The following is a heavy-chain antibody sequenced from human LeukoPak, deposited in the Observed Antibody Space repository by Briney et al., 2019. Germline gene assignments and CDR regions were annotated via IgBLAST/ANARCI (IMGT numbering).Heavy chain of an antibody. V-gene: IGHV3-23*01. CDR2: ISGTGAGT. Sequence: GGSLRLSCAASGFTFSSYGVTWVRQGPGKGLEWVSLISGTGAGTYYADSVKGRFTVSGDNSKNTLYLQMNSLRAEDTAVYYCAKKVGGVYTFDIWGQGTMVTVSS. CDR3: AKKVGGVYTFDI. D-gene: IGHD3-16*01. CDR1: GFTFSSYG. J-gene: IGHJ3*02.